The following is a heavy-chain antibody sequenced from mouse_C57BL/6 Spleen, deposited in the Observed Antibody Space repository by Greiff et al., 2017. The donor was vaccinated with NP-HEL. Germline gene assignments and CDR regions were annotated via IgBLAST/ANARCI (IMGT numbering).Heavy chain of an antibody. J-gene: IGHJ2*01. V-gene: IGHV1-15*01. Sequence: QVQLKESGAELVRPGASVTLSCKASGYTFTDYEMHWVKQTPVHGLEWIGAIDPETGGTAYNQKFKGKAILTADKSSSTAYMELCSLTSEESAVYYGTRSAATYDDGSRYGYWGQGTILTVSS. CDR1: GYTFTDYE. CDR3: TRSAATYDDGSRYGY. CDR2: IDPETGGT. D-gene: IGHD1-1*01.